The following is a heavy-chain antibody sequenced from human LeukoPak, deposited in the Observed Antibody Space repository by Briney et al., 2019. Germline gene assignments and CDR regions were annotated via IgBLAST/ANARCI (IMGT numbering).Heavy chain of an antibody. Sequence: PSQTLSLTCTVSGGSISSGGYYWSWIRQHPGKGLEWIGYIYYSGSTYYNPSLKSRVTISVDTSKNQFSLKLSSVTAADTAVYYCATYTPGPYDSSGYYSYYFDYWGQGTLVTVSS. CDR2: IYYSGST. CDR3: ATYTPGPYDSSGYYSYYFDY. J-gene: IGHJ4*02. D-gene: IGHD3-22*01. V-gene: IGHV4-31*03. CDR1: GGSISSGGYY.